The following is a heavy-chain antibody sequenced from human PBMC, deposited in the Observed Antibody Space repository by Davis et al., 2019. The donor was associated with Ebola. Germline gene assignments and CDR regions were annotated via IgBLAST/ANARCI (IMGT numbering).Heavy chain of an antibody. J-gene: IGHJ5*02. V-gene: IGHV4-39*02. D-gene: IGHD2-8*02. CDR2: IYYSGST. Sequence: SETLSLTCTVSGGSISSSSYYWGWIRQPPGKGLEWIGSIYYSGSTYYNPSLKSRVTISVDTSKNQFSLKLSSVTAADTAAYYCARDRAPQGSRILYWFWFDPWGQGTLVTVSS. CDR3: ARDRAPQGSRILYWFWFDP. CDR1: GGSISSSSYY.